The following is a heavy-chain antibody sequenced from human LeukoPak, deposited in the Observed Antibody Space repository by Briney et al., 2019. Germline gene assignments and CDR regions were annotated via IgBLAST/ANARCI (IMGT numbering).Heavy chain of an antibody. CDR3: AREISMFVNAFDL. CDR1: GFTFSNSG. Sequence: PGGSLRFSCAASGFTFSNSGMHWVRQAPGKGLEWVAVIWYDGSNEYYADAVKGRFIISRDNSKNTVHLQMNSLRVEDTSVYYCAREISMFVNAFDLWGQGTLVAVSS. V-gene: IGHV3-33*01. J-gene: IGHJ3*01. CDR2: IWYDGSNE. D-gene: IGHD3-10*02.